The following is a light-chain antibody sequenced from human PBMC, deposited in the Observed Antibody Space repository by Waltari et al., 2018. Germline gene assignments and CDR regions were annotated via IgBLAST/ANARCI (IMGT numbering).Light chain of an antibody. CDR2: GNN. Sequence: QSVLTQPPSVSGAPGQRVTISCTGTRSNIGAGYEIHWYHQFPGTAPKLLTYGNNYRPSGVPDRFSGSKSGTSGSLAITGLQAEDEADYYCQCYDTTLDGWVFGGGTRLTVL. CDR1: RSNIGAGYE. V-gene: IGLV1-40*01. J-gene: IGLJ3*02. CDR3: QCYDTTLDGWV.